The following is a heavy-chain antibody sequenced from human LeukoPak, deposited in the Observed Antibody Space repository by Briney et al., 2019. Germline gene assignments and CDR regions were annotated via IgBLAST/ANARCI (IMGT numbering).Heavy chain of an antibody. D-gene: IGHD7-27*01. V-gene: IGHV3-23*01. CDR1: GFTFSSYG. Sequence: PGGSLRLSCAASGFTFSSYGMSWVRQAPGKGLEWVSAISGSGGSTYYADSVKGRFTISRDNSKNTLYLQMDSLRPEDTAVYYCAKGQLGIQSSKWFDPWGQGTLVTVSS. CDR3: AKGQLGIQSSKWFDP. CDR2: ISGSGGST. J-gene: IGHJ5*02.